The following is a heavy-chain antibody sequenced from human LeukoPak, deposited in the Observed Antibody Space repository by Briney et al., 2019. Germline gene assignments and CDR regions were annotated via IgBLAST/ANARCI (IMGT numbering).Heavy chain of an antibody. CDR2: IFYSGST. V-gene: IGHV4-39*07. CDR3: ARDGIYYDGRGYSPSAPI. D-gene: IGHD3-22*01. CDR1: GGSISRSDYY. Sequence: YPSETLSLTCTVSGGSISRSDYYWGWIRQPPGKGLEWIGSIFYSGSTYYNASLKSRVTISVDTSKNQFSLKMTSVTAADTAVYYCARDGIYYDGRGYSPSAPIWGRGTMVTVSS. J-gene: IGHJ3*02.